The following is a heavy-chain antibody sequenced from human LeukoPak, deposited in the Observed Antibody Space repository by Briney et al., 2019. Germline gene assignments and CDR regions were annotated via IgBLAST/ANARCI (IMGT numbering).Heavy chain of an antibody. CDR1: GFTFSSYA. V-gene: IGHV3-15*01. CDR3: TTGNWEPY. J-gene: IGHJ4*02. D-gene: IGHD7-27*01. Sequence: GGSLRLSCAASGFTFSSYAMSWVRQAPGKGLEWVGRIKRKTDGGTTDYAAPVKGRFTISRDDSKNTLYLQMNSLKTEDTAVYYCTTGNWEPYWGQGTLVTVSS. CDR2: IKRKTDGGTT.